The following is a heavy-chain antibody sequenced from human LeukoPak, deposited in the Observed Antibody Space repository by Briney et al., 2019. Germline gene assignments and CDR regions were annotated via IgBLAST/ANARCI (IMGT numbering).Heavy chain of an antibody. J-gene: IGHJ4*02. CDR2: IYYSGST. CDR3: AREEGSTSCYGY. CDR1: GGSISSYY. V-gene: IGHV4-59*01. Sequence: SETLSLTCTVSGGSISSYYWSWIRQPPGKGLEWIGYIYYSGSTNYNPSLKSRVTISVDTSKNQFSLKLSSVTAADTAVYYCAREEGSTSCYGYWGQGTLVTVSS. D-gene: IGHD2-2*01.